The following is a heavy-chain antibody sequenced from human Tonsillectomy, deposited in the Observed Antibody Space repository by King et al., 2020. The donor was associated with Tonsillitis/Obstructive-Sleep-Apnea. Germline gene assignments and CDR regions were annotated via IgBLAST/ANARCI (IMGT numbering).Heavy chain of an antibody. Sequence: VQLVESGGGLVKPGGSLRLSCAASGFTFSDYYMSWIRQAPGKGLEWVSYISSGSSYTNYADPVKGRFTISRDNAKNSLYLQMNSLRAEDTAVYYCATHYTNTSPFDYWGRGTLVTVSS. V-gene: IGHV3-11*05. CDR3: ATHYTNTSPFDY. D-gene: IGHD2-2*02. J-gene: IGHJ4*02. CDR1: GFTFSDYY. CDR2: ISSGSSYT.